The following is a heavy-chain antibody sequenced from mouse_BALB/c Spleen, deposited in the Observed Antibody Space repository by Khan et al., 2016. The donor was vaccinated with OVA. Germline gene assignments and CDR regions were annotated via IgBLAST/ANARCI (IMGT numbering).Heavy chain of an antibody. CDR3: AREGAYYRSDGWFAY. J-gene: IGHJ3*01. Sequence: VQLQESETELARPGASVKMSCKASGYTFTTYTIHWVQQRPGQGLEWIGYIIPTNDYTNYNQKFKDRATLTADKSSSTAYMQLSSLTSEDSALYYCAREGAYYRSDGWFAYWGQGTLVTVSA. CDR2: IIPTNDYT. CDR1: GYTFTTYT. V-gene: IGHV1-4*01. D-gene: IGHD2-14*01.